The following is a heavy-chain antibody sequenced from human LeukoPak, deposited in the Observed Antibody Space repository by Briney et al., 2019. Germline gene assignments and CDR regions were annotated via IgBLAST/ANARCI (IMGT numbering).Heavy chain of an antibody. V-gene: IGHV4-31*01. CDR1: GGSISSGGHY. Sequence: SQTLSLTCTVSGGSISSGGHYWSWIRQHPGKGLEWIGYIYYSGNTYYDPSIKSPVTTSVDTSKNQLSLKLSAVTAADTAVYFCARCFGRYQLLCGDWGQGTLVTVSS. CDR3: ARCFGRYQLLCGD. J-gene: IGHJ4*02. CDR2: IYYSGNT. D-gene: IGHD2-2*01.